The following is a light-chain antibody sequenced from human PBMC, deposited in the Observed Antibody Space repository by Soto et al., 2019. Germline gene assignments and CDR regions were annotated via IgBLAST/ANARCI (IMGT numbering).Light chain of an antibody. Sequence: DVQTTQSPSSLSASVGDRVAITCRASQTISKYLSWFQHKPGTAPKLLIYAASNLQVGVPSRFRGGGSGTFFTLTITSLQPEDFATYYCLQSSSSPRTFGQGTILDI. J-gene: IGKJ2*01. V-gene: IGKV1-39*01. CDR2: AAS. CDR1: QTISKY. CDR3: LQSSSSPRT.